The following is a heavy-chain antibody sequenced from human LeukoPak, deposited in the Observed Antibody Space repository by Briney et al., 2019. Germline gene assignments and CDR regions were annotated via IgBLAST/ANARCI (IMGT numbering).Heavy chain of an antibody. J-gene: IGHJ4*02. CDR3: ARLLCSGGSCSFDY. D-gene: IGHD2-15*01. CDR2: INHSGST. Sequence: SETLSLTCAVYGGSFSGYYWSWIRQPPGKGLEWIGEINHSGSTNYNPSLKSRVTISVDTSKNQFSLKLSSVTAADTAVYYCARLLCSGGSCSFDYWGQGTLVTVSS. CDR1: GGSFSGYY. V-gene: IGHV4-34*01.